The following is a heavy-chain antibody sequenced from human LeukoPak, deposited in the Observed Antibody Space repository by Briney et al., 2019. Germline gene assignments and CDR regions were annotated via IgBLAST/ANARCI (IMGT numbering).Heavy chain of an antibody. CDR1: GYTFTSYD. CDR3: ARGNDILTGYHEPNFDY. J-gene: IGHJ4*02. D-gene: IGHD3-9*01. Sequence: ASVKVSCKASGYTFTSYDINWVRQATGQGLEWMGWMNPNSGNTGYAQKFQGRVTITRNTSISTAYMELSSLRSEDTAVYYCARGNDILTGYHEPNFDYWGQGTLVTVSS. V-gene: IGHV1-8*03. CDR2: MNPNSGNT.